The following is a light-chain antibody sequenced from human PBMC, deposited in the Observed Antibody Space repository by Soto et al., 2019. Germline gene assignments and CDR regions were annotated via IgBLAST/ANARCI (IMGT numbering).Light chain of an antibody. Sequence: EIVLTQSPANLSLSPGDIATLSCRASQSLGSNLAWYQQKPGQAPRLLIYGASTRATGVPARFSGSGSGTEFTLTISSLQSEDFAVYYCQQYNNWPRTFGQGTRLEIK. CDR1: QSLGSN. J-gene: IGKJ5*01. CDR2: GAS. V-gene: IGKV3-15*01. CDR3: QQYNNWPRT.